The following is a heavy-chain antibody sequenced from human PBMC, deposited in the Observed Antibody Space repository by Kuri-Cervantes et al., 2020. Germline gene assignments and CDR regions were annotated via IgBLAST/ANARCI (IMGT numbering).Heavy chain of an antibody. CDR2: ISSSGSTI. J-gene: IGHJ4*02. V-gene: IGHV3-48*03. CDR3: ARGGGPMTTVTYNYFDY. Sequence: GGSLRLSCAASGFTFSSYEMNWVRQAPGKGLEWVSYISSSGSTIYYADSVKGRFTISRDNAKNSLYLQMNSLRAEDTAVYYCARGGGPMTTVTYNYFDYWGQGTLVTVSS. CDR1: GFTFSSYE. D-gene: IGHD4-17*01.